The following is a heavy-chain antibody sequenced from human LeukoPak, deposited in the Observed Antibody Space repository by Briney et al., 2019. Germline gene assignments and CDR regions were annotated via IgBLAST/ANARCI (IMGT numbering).Heavy chain of an antibody. V-gene: IGHV3-30*02. CDR3: AKGYYYDSSGYYPPSYIDY. Sequence: PRGSLRLSCAASGFTFSSYGMHWVRQAPGKGLEWVAFIRYDGSNKYYADSVKGRFTISRDNSKNTLYLQMNSLRAEDTAVYYCAKGYYYDSSGYYPPSYIDYWGQGTLVTVSS. J-gene: IGHJ4*02. D-gene: IGHD3-22*01. CDR1: GFTFSSYG. CDR2: IRYDGSNK.